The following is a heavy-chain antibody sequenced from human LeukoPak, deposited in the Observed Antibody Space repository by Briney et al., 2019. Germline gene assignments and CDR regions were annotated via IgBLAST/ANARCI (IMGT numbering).Heavy chain of an antibody. D-gene: IGHD2-15*01. CDR2: ISSSSSYI. Sequence: GGSLRLSCAASGFTFSSYSMNWVRQAPGKGLEWVSSISSSSSYIYYADSVKGRFTISRDNAKNSLYLQMNSLRAEDTAVYYRASLTITGSGIFDYWGQGTLVTVSS. CDR1: GFTFSSYS. J-gene: IGHJ4*02. V-gene: IGHV3-21*01. CDR3: ASLTITGSGIFDY.